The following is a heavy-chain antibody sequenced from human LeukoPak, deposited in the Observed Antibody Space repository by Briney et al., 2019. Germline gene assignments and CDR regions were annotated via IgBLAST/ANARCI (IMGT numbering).Heavy chain of an antibody. D-gene: IGHD2-2*01. CDR3: AKRGYCSSTSCYGSGYHFDY. J-gene: IGHJ4*02. CDR1: GGSISSFY. CDR2: IYHSGST. Sequence: SETLSLTCTVSGGSISSFYWSWIRQPPGRGLEWIGYIYHSGSTNYNPSLKSRVTISIDTSKNQFSLKLSSVTTADTAVYYCAKRGYCSSTSCYGSGYHFDYWGQGTLVTVSS. V-gene: IGHV4-59*01.